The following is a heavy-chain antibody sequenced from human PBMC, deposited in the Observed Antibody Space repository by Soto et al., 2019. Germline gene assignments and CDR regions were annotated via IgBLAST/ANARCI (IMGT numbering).Heavy chain of an antibody. J-gene: IGHJ6*02. CDR1: VFTFSSYA. CDR3: ARDEGTVSYYYGMDV. D-gene: IGHD4-4*01. V-gene: IGHV3-30-3*01. Sequence: LRLACAASVFTFSSYAMHWVRQAPCKGLEWVAVISYDGSNKYYADSVKGRFTISRDNSKNTLYLQMNSLRAEDTAVYYCARDEGTVSYYYGMDVWGQGTTVTVSS. CDR2: ISYDGSNK.